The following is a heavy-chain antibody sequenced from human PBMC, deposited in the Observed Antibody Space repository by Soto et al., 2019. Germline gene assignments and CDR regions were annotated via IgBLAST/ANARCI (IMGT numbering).Heavy chain of an antibody. CDR1: GFTFSSYA. CDR3: AKDGNPINYLTGYYRLGWFDP. J-gene: IGHJ5*02. D-gene: IGHD3-9*01. CDR2: ISGSGGST. V-gene: IGHV3-23*01. Sequence: EVQLLESGGGLVQPGGSLRLSCAASGFTFSSYAMSWVLQAPGKGLEWVSAISGSGGSTYYADSVKGRFTISRDNSKNTLYLQMNSLRAEDTAVYYCAKDGNPINYLTGYYRLGWFDPWGQGTLVTVSS.